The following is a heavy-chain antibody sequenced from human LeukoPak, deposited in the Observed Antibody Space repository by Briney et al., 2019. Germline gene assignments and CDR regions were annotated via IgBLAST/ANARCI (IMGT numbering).Heavy chain of an antibody. J-gene: IGHJ4*02. Sequence: GGSLRLSCAASGFTFSSYAMHWVRQAPGKGLEWVAVISYDGSNKYYADSVKGRFTISRDNSKNTLYLQMNSLRAEDTAVYYCAKIRRGSSSGYFDYWGQGTLVTVSS. CDR1: GFTFSSYA. CDR2: ISYDGSNK. V-gene: IGHV3-30-3*02. D-gene: IGHD6-6*01. CDR3: AKIRRGSSSGYFDY.